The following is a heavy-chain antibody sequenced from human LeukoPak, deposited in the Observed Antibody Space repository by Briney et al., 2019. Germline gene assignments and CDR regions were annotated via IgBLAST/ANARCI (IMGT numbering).Heavy chain of an antibody. J-gene: IGHJ4*02. CDR3: ARDAPTVDTAMENDY. V-gene: IGHV1-18*01. D-gene: IGHD5-18*01. CDR1: GYTFTIYG. CDR2: ISAYNGNT. Sequence: ASVKVSCKASGYTFTIYGISWVRQAPGQGLEWMGWISAYNGNTNYAQKLQDRVTMTTDTSTSTAYMELRSLRSDDTAVYYCARDAPTVDTAMENDYWGQGTLVTVSS.